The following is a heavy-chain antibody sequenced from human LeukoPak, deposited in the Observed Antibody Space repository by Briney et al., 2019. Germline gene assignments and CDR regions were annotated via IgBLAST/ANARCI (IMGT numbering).Heavy chain of an antibody. CDR2: IKRDGNEK. CDR3: AKEGAYPIITYDS. D-gene: IGHD3-10*01. Sequence: GGSLRLSCAASGFTFSRYWMNWVRQAPGKGLEWVANIKRDGNEKNYVDSVKGRSSISRDNAKNSLYLQMDSLRAEDTAVYYCAKEGAYPIITYDSWGQGALVTVSS. J-gene: IGHJ5*01. CDR1: GFTFSRYW. V-gene: IGHV3-7*01.